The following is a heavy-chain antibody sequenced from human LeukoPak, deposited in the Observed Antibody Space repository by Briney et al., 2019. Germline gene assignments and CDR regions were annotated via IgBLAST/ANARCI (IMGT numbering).Heavy chain of an antibody. Sequence: AASVKVSCKASGYAFTGYYMQWVREAPGQGLEWMGWINPNSGGTNYAQKFQGRVTMTRDTSISTAYMELSRLRPDDTAVYYCARGRGGSYPLFDIWGQGTMVTVSS. V-gene: IGHV1-2*02. D-gene: IGHD1-26*01. CDR3: ARGRGGSYPLFDI. J-gene: IGHJ3*02. CDR1: GYAFTGYY. CDR2: INPNSGGT.